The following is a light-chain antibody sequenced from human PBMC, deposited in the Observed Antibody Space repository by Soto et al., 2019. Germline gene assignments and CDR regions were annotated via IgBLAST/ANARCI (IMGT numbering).Light chain of an antibody. CDR1: QDISRY. J-gene: IGKJ1*01. CDR2: AAS. Sequence: MTQSPSSVSASVGDRVTITCRASQDISRYLAWYQQKPGKAPKLLISAASSLQSGVPSRFSGSGSGTDFTLTISSLQAEDFATYYCQQANSFPRTFGQGTKVEIK. V-gene: IGKV1D-12*01. CDR3: QQANSFPRT.